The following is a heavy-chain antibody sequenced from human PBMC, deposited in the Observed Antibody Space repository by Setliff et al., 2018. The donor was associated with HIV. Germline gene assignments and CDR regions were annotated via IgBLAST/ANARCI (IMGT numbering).Heavy chain of an antibody. Sequence: SVKVSCKSSGGAFRRYGFTWVRHAPGQGLEWMGRIIPVLGMVNYAEQFQGRVTITADESTTTVYMAIKSLRSEDTAVYYCAGASVGGPDRYYYEYGMDVWGQGTTVTVSS. CDR2: IIPVLGMV. CDR1: GGAFRRYG. V-gene: IGHV1-69*04. D-gene: IGHD6-19*01. CDR3: AGASVGGPDRYYYEYGMDV. J-gene: IGHJ6*02.